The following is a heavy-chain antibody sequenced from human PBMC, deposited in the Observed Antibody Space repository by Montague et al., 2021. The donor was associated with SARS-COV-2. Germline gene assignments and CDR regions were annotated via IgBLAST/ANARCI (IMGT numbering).Heavy chain of an antibody. J-gene: IGHJ4*02. CDR3: ARLPDLLLWFGEALDY. Sequence: SETLSLTCTVSGGSISSSSYYWGWIRQPPGKGLEWIGSIYYSGSTYYNPSLKSRVTISVDTSKNQFSLKLSSVTAADTAVCYCARLPDLLLWFGEALDYWGQGTLVTVSS. CDR1: GGSISSSSYY. D-gene: IGHD3-10*01. V-gene: IGHV4-39*01. CDR2: IYYSGST.